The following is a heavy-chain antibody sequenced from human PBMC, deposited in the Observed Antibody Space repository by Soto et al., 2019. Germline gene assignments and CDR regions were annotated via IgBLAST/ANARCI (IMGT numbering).Heavy chain of an antibody. CDR3: ARAHYDLYGMDV. J-gene: IGHJ6*02. Sequence: GGSLRLSCAASGFTFSSYGMHWVRQAPGKGLEWVAVIWYDGSNKYYADSVKGRFTISRDNSKNTLYLQMNSLRAEDTAVYYCARAHYDLYGMDVWGQGTTVTVSS. D-gene: IGHD3-3*01. CDR2: IWYDGSNK. CDR1: GFTFSSYG. V-gene: IGHV3-33*01.